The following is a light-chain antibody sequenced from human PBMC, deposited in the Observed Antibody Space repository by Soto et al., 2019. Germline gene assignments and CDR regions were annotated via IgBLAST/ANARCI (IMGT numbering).Light chain of an antibody. CDR1: QSVSSN. J-gene: IGKJ4*01. CDR2: GAS. CDR3: QQYNNWPPVT. Sequence: EIVMTQSPATLSVSPGERATLSCRARQSVSSNLAWYQQKPGQAPRLLIYGASTRATGIPARFSGSGSGTEFTLTISSLQTEDFAVYYCQQYNNWPPVTFGGGTKVEIK. V-gene: IGKV3-15*01.